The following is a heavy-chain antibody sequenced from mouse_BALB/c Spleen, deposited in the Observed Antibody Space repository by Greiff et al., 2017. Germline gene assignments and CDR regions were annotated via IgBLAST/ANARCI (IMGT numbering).Heavy chain of an antibody. Sequence: EVQLVESGPGLVKPSQSLSLTCSVTGYSITSGYYWNWIRQFPGNKLEWMGYISYDGSNNYNPSLKNRISITRDTSKNQFFLKLNSVTTEDTATYYCARGITTRYAMDYWGQGTSVTVSS. V-gene: IGHV3-6*02. CDR1: GYSITSGYY. J-gene: IGHJ4*01. CDR3: ARGITTRYAMDY. CDR2: ISYDGSN. D-gene: IGHD2-4*01.